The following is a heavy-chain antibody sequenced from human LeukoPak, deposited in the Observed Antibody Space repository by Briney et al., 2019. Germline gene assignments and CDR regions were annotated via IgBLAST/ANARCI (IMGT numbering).Heavy chain of an antibody. J-gene: IGHJ4*02. CDR2: INRDGSEK. CDR1: GFTFSSYW. D-gene: IGHD2/OR15-2a*01. Sequence: PGGSLRLSCATSGFTFSSYWMSWVRQAPGKGLEWVATINRDGSEKYYVDSVKGRFTVSRDNAKSSLYLQMNSLRADDTAVYFCARLLGDITVYDVWGQGTLVTVSS. V-gene: IGHV3-7*01. CDR3: ARLLGDITVYDV.